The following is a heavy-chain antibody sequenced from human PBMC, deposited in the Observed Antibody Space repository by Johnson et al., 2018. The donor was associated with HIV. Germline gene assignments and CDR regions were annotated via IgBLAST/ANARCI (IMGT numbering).Heavy chain of an antibody. Sequence: QVQLVESGGGVVQPGGSLRLSCAASGFTFSKYGMHWVRQAPGTGLDWVAFIRCAGSRRYYATYVKGRFTTSRENSQSTLYLQMNSLRPEDQAVYYCVKGDEVVAATSGFDIWGQGIMVIVSS. V-gene: IGHV3-30*02. J-gene: IGHJ3*02. D-gene: IGHD2-15*01. CDR3: VKGDEVVAATSGFDI. CDR2: IRCAGSRR. CDR1: GFTFSKYG.